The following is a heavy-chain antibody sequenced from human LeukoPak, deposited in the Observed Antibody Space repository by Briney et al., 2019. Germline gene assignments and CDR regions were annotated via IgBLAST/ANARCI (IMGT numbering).Heavy chain of an antibody. V-gene: IGHV3-23*01. D-gene: IGHD2-21*02. J-gene: IGHJ1*01. CDR1: GFSFSSYA. Sequence: PGGSLRLSCAASGFSFSSYAMSWVRQAPGKGLEWVSGISDIGGSTYYADSVKGRFTLSRDNSKNTLYVQINSLRAEDTAVYYCAKDRPVWAVTGSFQHWGQGTLVTVSS. CDR3: AKDRPVWAVTGSFQH. CDR2: ISDIGGST.